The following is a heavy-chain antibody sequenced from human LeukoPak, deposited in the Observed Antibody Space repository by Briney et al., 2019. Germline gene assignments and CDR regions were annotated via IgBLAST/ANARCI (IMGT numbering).Heavy chain of an antibody. D-gene: IGHD6-13*01. Sequence: GGSLRLSCAASGFTVSSNYMSWVRQAPGKGLGWVSVIYSGGSTYYADPVTGRFTISRDNSKNTLYLQMNSLRAEDTAVYYCARAEYSSSWYSDYWGQGTLVTVSS. CDR3: ARAEYSSSWYSDY. J-gene: IGHJ4*02. V-gene: IGHV3-53*01. CDR2: IYSGGST. CDR1: GFTVSSNY.